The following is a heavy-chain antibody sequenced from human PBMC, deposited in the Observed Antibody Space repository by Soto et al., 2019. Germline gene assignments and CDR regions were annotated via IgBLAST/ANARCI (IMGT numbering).Heavy chain of an antibody. CDR3: ARDPPYYYDSSGVTGMDV. Sequence: GASVKVSCKASGYTFTSYDINWVRQATGQGLEWMGWMNPNSGNTGYPQKFQGRVTMTRNTSISTAYMELSSLRSEDAAVYYCARDPPYYYDSSGVTGMDVWGQGTTVTVSS. CDR2: MNPNSGNT. J-gene: IGHJ6*02. V-gene: IGHV1-8*01. CDR1: GYTFTSYD. D-gene: IGHD3-22*01.